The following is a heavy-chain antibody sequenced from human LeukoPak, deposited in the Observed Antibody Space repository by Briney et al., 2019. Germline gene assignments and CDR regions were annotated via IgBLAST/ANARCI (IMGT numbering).Heavy chain of an antibody. CDR1: GGSIGSSIYY. V-gene: IGHV4-61*05. CDR2: IYYSGST. Sequence: SETLSLTCTVSGGSIGSSIYYWGWIRQPPGKGLEWIGNIYYSGSTNYNPSLKSRVTISVDTSKNQFSLKLSSVTAADTAVYYCARQFRHTDFDPWGQGTLVTVSS. J-gene: IGHJ5*02. CDR3: ARQFRHTDFDP.